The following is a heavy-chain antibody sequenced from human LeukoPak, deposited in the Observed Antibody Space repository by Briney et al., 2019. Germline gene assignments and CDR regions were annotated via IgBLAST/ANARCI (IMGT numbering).Heavy chain of an antibody. V-gene: IGHV1-2*02. CDR1: GYIFTDYY. J-gene: IGHJ6*04. CDR3: AKDRYGDYVYYAMDV. D-gene: IGHD4-17*01. Sequence: GASVKVSCKASGYIFTDYYMHWVRQAPGQGLEWMGWINPNGGDTNFAQKFQGRVTMTRDTSINTAYMQLSGLTSDDTAVYYCAKDRYGDYVYYAMDVWGKGTTVTVSS. CDR2: INPNGGDT.